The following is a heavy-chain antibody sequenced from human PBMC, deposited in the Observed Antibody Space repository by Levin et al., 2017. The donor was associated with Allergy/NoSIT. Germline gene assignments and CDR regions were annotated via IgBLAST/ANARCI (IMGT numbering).Heavy chain of an antibody. D-gene: IGHD1/OR15-1a*01. Sequence: GGSLRLSCAASGFTFDDYAMHWVRQAPGKGLEWVSGISWNSGSIGYADSVKGRFTISRDNAKNSLYLQMNSLQTEETALYYCARENIGIPDALESWGKGTMVSVSS. CDR1: GFTFDDYA. J-gene: IGHJ3*02. CDR3: ARENIGIPDALES. V-gene: IGHV3-9*01. CDR2: ISWNSGSI.